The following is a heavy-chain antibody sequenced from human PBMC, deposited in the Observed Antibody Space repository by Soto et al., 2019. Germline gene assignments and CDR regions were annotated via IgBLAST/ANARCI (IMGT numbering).Heavy chain of an antibody. Sequence: SETLSLTCAVSGGSISSSYYWSWIRQPPGKGLEWIGYIYYSGSTNYNPSLKSRVTISVDTSKNQFSLKLSSVTAADTAVYYCARASPYSSGWDNWFDPWGQGTLVTVSS. CDR1: GGSISSSYY. CDR3: ARASPYSSGWDNWFDP. D-gene: IGHD6-19*01. V-gene: IGHV4-61*01. CDR2: IYYSGST. J-gene: IGHJ5*02.